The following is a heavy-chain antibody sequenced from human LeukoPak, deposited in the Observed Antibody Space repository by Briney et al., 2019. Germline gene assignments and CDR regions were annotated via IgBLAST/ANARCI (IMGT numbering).Heavy chain of an antibody. Sequence: GGSLRLSCAASGYTFSSSGMHWVRHAPGTGLEWGAVISYDGSNKYYADSAKGRFSLSRDISKNTLYLQINSLRADDTAVYYCASQSWDYVDYGRRDDYYYMNVWGKGTTVTVSS. D-gene: IGHD4-17*01. J-gene: IGHJ6*03. CDR2: ISYDGSNK. CDR1: GYTFSSSG. V-gene: IGHV3-30*03. CDR3: ASQSWDYVDYGRRDDYYYMNV.